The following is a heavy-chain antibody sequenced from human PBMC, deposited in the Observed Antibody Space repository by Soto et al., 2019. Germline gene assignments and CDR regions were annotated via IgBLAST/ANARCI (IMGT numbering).Heavy chain of an antibody. Sequence: SENGSCKASGGTFSSYAISWVRQAPGQGLEWMGGIIPIFGTANYAQKFQGRVTITADKSTSTAYMELSSLRSEDTAVYYCARTGSYVWGSYRPFEAWEFAPWGQGTLVIVSS. D-gene: IGHD3-16*02. CDR2: IIPIFGTA. V-gene: IGHV1-69*06. CDR3: ARTGSYVWGSYRPFEAWEFAP. CDR1: GGTFSSYA. J-gene: IGHJ5*02.